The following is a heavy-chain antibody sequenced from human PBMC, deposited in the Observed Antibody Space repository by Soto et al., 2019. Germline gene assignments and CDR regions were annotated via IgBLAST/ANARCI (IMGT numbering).Heavy chain of an antibody. V-gene: IGHV1-18*01. CDR3: ARGFIPENY. CDR2: INTFNGNT. J-gene: IGHJ4*02. D-gene: IGHD2-2*01. CDR1: GYTFSDYG. Sequence: QVHLVQSEGEVKKPGASVKVSCKTSGYTFSDYGVSWVREAPGQGLEWMGWINTFNGNTKYVQKCQGRVTLSIDTSTRTFFLELTRLQFDDAAVYYCARGFIPENYWGQGTRVTVSS.